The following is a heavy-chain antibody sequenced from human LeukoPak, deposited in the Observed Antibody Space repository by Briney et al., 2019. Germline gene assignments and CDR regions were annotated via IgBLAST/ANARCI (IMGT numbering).Heavy chain of an antibody. CDR2: ISYEGSNI. CDR1: GFTFSSYI. CDR3: ARELRSEAFNL. V-gene: IGHV3-30*04. J-gene: IGHJ3*01. D-gene: IGHD4-17*01. Sequence: GGSLRLSCAASGFTFSSYIMHWVRQAPGKGLEWVAVISYEGSNIYYSESVKGRFIISRDNSNNRLHLQMSSLRVEDTAVYYCARELRSEAFNLWGQGTMVTASS.